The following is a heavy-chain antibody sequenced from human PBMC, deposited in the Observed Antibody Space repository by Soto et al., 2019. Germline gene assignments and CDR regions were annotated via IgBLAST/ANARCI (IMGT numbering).Heavy chain of an antibody. Sequence: QVQLVQSGAEVKRPGSSVKVSCESSGDTFNSYLISWVRQAPGQGLEWMGGIIPIIRVTHYAQRFQGRVTMRAISSTGTAYMELTNLGFEDTALYYCARESLGAKGAEHWGQGTVVTVSS. CDR1: GDTFNSYL. D-gene: IGHD7-27*01. V-gene: IGHV1-69*17. CDR2: IIPIIRVT. CDR3: ARESLGAKGAEH. J-gene: IGHJ4*02.